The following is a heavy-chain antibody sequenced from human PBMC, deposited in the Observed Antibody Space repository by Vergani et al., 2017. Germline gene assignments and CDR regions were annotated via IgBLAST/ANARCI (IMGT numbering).Heavy chain of an antibody. CDR2: IYYSGST. Sequence: QVQLQESGPGLVKPSETLSLTCTVSGGSISSYYWSWIRQPPGKGLEWIGSIYYSGSTYYNPSLKSRVTISVDTSKNQFSLKLSSVTAADTAVYYCARQDVGVVPAAIDIWGQGTMVTVSS. CDR1: GGSISSYY. CDR3: ARQDVGVVPAAIDI. D-gene: IGHD2-2*01. J-gene: IGHJ3*02. V-gene: IGHV4-59*05.